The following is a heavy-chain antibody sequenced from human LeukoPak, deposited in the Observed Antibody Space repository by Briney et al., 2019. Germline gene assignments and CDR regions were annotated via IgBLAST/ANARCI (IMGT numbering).Heavy chain of an antibody. D-gene: IGHD2-21*02. CDR2: IYYSGST. J-gene: IGHJ4*02. CDR1: GGSISSSY. Sequence: KPSETLSLTCTVSGGSISSSYWSWIRQPPGKGLEWIGYIYYSGSTSYHPSLKSRVTISIETSMNQFSLKLTSVTAADTAVYYCARGPWITGDFSFDYLGQGTLVTVSS. V-gene: IGHV4-59*01. CDR3: ARGPWITGDFSFDY.